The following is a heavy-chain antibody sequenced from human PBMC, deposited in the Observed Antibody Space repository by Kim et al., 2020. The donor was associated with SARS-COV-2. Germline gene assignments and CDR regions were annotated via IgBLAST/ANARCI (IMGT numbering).Heavy chain of an antibody. Sequence: SETLSLTCAVSGGSISSSNWWSWVRQPPGKGLEWIGEIYHSGSTNYNPSLKSRVTISVDKSKNQFSLKLSSVTAADTAVYYCARDPSMTTVARPFDYWGQGTLVTVSS. V-gene: IGHV4-4*02. CDR2: IYHSGST. J-gene: IGHJ4*02. CDR3: ARDPSMTTVARPFDY. CDR1: GGSISSSNW. D-gene: IGHD4-17*01.